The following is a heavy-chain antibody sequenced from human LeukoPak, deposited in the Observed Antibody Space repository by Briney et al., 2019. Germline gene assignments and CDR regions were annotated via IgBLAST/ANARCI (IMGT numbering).Heavy chain of an antibody. CDR2: ISWDGGST. CDR1: GFTFDDYA. Sequence: PGGSLRLSCAASGFTFDDYAMHWVRQAPGKGLEWVSLISWDGGSTYYADSVKGRFTISRDNSKNSLYLQMNSLRAEDTALYYCAKGGAYYYDSSGPGYFQHWGQGTLVTVSS. V-gene: IGHV3-43D*03. J-gene: IGHJ1*01. D-gene: IGHD3-22*01. CDR3: AKGGAYYYDSSGPGYFQH.